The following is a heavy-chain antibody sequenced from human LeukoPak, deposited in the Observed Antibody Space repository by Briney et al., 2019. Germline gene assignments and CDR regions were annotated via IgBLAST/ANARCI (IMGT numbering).Heavy chain of an antibody. Sequence: GGSLRLSCAASGFTFSRYWMHWVRQAPGKGLVWVSRIDSDGSSTSYADSVKGRFTISRDNAKNTVYLQMNSLRAEDTAVYYCAREGDILTGFPPDYRGQGTLVTVSS. CDR3: AREGDILTGFPPDY. CDR2: IDSDGSST. CDR1: GFTFSRYW. V-gene: IGHV3-74*01. J-gene: IGHJ4*02. D-gene: IGHD3-9*01.